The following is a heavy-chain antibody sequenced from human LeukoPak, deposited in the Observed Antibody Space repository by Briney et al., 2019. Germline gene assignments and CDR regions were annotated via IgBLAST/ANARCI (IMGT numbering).Heavy chain of an antibody. J-gene: IGHJ4*02. CDR1: GDSVSNSRVY. CDR2: IYNNGRT. D-gene: IGHD3-22*01. CDR3: ASYLTYYYDSSGYQSAGY. V-gene: IGHV4-39*01. Sequence: PSETLSLTCSVSGDSVSNSRVYWGWIRQTPGEGLEWIGSIYNNGRTYYKSSLESRVTISVDTPKNQFSLKLTSVTAADTAVYYCASYLTYYYDSSGYQSAGYWGQGTLVTVSS.